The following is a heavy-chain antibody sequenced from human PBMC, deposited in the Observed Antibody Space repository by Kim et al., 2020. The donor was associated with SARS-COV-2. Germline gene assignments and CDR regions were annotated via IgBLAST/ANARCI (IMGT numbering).Heavy chain of an antibody. CDR1: GGSISSGGYY. J-gene: IGHJ3*02. V-gene: IGHV4-31*03. CDR3: ARDLPYYDSSGFFSGRVAFDI. Sequence: SETLSLTCTVSGGSISSGGYYWSWIRQHPGKGLEWIGYIYYSGSTYYNPSLKSRVTISVDTSKNQFSLKLSSVTAADTAVYYCARDLPYYDSSGFFSGRVAFDIWGQGTMVTVSS. D-gene: IGHD3-22*01. CDR2: IYYSGST.